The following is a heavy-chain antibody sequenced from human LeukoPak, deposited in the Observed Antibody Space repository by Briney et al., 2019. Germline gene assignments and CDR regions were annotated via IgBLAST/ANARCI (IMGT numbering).Heavy chain of an antibody. V-gene: IGHV4-61*02. D-gene: IGHD3-22*01. J-gene: IGHJ4*02. CDR1: GGSISSGSYY. Sequence: SQTLSLTCTVSGGSISSGSYYWSWIRQPAGKGLEWIVRIYTSGSTNYNPSLKSRVTISVDTSKNQFSLKLSSVTAADTAVYYCARHKWDTYYCDSCPETGDYFDYWGQGTLVTVSS. CDR2: IYTSGST. CDR3: ARHKWDTYYCDSCPETGDYFDY.